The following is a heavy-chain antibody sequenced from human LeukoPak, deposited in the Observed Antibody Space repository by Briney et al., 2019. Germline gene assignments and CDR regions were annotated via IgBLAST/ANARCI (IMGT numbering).Heavy chain of an antibody. CDR2: ITWDGDST. D-gene: IGHD1-1*01. V-gene: IGHV3-43*01. CDR3: TRDRERGGRGPIRH. Sequence: GGSLRLSCAASGFTLHDYNMHWVRQAPGKGLEWVSHITWDGDSTYYADSVKGRFIISRDNSKNSLYLQVNSLRVEDTALYYCTRDRERGGRGPIRHWGQGTLVTVSS. CDR1: GFTLHDYN. J-gene: IGHJ1*01.